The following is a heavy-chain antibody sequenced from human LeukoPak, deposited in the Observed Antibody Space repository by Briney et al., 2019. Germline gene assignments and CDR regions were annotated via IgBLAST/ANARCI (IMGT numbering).Heavy chain of an antibody. V-gene: IGHV3-30*18. CDR2: ISYDGSNT. CDR1: GFTFSSYA. CDR3: AKGDGSGSYRWAYFDY. D-gene: IGHD3-10*01. Sequence: PGGSLRLSCAGSGFTFSSYAMHWVRQAPGKGLEWVAVISYDGSNTYYADSVKGRFTISRDNSNNTLYLQMSSLRAEDTAVYYCAKGDGSGSYRWAYFDYWGRGTLVTVSS. J-gene: IGHJ4*02.